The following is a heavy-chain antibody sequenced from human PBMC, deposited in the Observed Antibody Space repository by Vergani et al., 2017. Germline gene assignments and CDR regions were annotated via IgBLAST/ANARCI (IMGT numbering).Heavy chain of an antibody. V-gene: IGHV3-23*01. CDR3: GRGSDNYN. D-gene: IGHD5-24*01. J-gene: IGHJ4*02. CDR1: GFTFSSHA. Sequence: EGQLLQCEGAVVQPGGSLRLSCVASGFTFSSHAMSWVRQGHGQGVEWVSSIKNTGDSTHYADFVKGRFTRSRNNSKNTLYLQMNSLRVEDTALYYCGRGSDNYNWGQGTLVTVSS. CDR2: IKNTGDST.